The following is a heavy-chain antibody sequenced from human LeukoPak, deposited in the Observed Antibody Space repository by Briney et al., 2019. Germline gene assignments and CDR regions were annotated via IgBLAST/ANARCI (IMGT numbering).Heavy chain of an antibody. D-gene: IGHD2-15*01. CDR2: FDPEDGET. V-gene: IGHV1-24*01. J-gene: IGHJ5*02. Sequence: ASVKVSCKVSGYTLTELSMHWVRQAPGKGLEWMGGFDPEDGETIYAQKFQGRVTMTEDTSTDTAYMELSSLRSEDTAVYYSATGAGYCSGGSCYSNWFDPWGQGTLVTVSS. CDR3: ATGAGYCSGGSCYSNWFDP. CDR1: GYTLTELS.